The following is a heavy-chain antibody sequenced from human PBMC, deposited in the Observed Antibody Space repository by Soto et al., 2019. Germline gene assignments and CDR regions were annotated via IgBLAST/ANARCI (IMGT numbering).Heavy chain of an antibody. CDR3: ARGRLPTNWFDP. CDR1: GGSISSXGYX. Sequence: QXXXQXXGPGLVKPSQTLSLTCTVSGGSISSXGYXXXWIRQHPGKGLEWIGYIYYSGSTYYNPSXXXXXXXXXXXXXXXXXXXXXXVTAADTAVYYCARGRLPTNWFDPWGQGTLVTVSS. J-gene: IGHJ5*02. D-gene: IGHD2-21*02. V-gene: IGHV4-31*01. CDR2: IYYSGST.